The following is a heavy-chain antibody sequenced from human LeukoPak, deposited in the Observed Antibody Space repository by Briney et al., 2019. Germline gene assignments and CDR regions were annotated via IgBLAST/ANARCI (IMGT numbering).Heavy chain of an antibody. CDR3: ARGRKPFSGTAIYSGNWFDP. CDR2: SNPNSGGT. V-gene: IGHV1-2*02. CDR1: GYTLTSYG. D-gene: IGHD3-10*02. J-gene: IGHJ5*02. Sequence: ASVKVSCKASGYTLTSYGISWVRQAPGQGLEWMGWSNPNSGGTNYAQKFQGRVTMTRDTSISTAYMELSRLRSDDTAVYYCARGRKPFSGTAIYSGNWFDPWGQGTLVTVSS.